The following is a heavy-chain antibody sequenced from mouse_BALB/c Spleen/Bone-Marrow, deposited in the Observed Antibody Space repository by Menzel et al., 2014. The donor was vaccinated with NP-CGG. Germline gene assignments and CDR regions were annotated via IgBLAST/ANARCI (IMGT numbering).Heavy chain of an antibody. CDR2: IDPANGNT. V-gene: IGHV14-3*02. J-gene: IGHJ4*01. CDR3: ARYYYGSSYAMDY. CDR1: GFNIKDTY. D-gene: IGHD1-1*01. Sequence: EVQLQQSGAELVKPGASVKLSCTASGFNIKDTYMHWVKQRPEQGLEWIGRIDPANGNTKYDPKFQGKATITADTSCNTAYLQLSSLTSEDTAVYYCARYYYGSSYAMDYWGQGTSVTVSS.